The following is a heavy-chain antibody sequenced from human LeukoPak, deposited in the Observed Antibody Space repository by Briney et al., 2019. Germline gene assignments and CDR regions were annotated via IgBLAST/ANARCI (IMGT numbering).Heavy chain of an antibody. V-gene: IGHV3-64D*06. Sequence: GGSLRLSCSASGFTFSSYAMHWVRQAPGKGLEYVSGISSNGGSTYYADSVKGRFTISRDNSKNTLYLQMSSLRAEDTAVYYCVKDQHSGYDWTPDYWGQGTLVTVSS. D-gene: IGHD5-12*01. J-gene: IGHJ4*02. CDR2: ISSNGGST. CDR3: VKDQHSGYDWTPDY. CDR1: GFTFSSYA.